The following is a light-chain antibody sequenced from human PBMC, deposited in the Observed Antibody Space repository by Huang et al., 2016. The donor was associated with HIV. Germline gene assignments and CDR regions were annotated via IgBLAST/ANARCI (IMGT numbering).Light chain of an antibody. J-gene: IGKJ1*01. CDR3: QQYNDWPPPT. CDR2: GAS. V-gene: IGKV3-15*01. CDR1: QTIYYN. Sequence: ETVMTQSPATLSVSPGERVTLSCRASQTIYYNLAGYQQKPGNAPRLLIFGASSRATGVPARFSGSGSGTEFTLTISSLQSEDFAVYYCQQYNDWPPPTFGQGTKVEIK.